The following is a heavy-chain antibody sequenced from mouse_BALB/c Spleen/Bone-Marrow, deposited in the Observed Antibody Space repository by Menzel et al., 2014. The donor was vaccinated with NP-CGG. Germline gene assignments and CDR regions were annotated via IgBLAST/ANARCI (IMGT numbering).Heavy chain of an antibody. CDR2: ISSGGDYT. D-gene: IGHD4-1*01. J-gene: IGHJ3*01. CDR1: GFTFSTYG. V-gene: IGHV5-6*01. Sequence: EVKVVDSGGDLVESGGSLKLSCAASGFTFSTYGMSWVRQTPDKRLEWVATISSGGDYTYYPDSVKGRFTISRDNAKNTLYLQMSSLKSEDTAMYYCASQTGTWFAYWGQGTLVTVSA. CDR3: ASQTGTWFAY.